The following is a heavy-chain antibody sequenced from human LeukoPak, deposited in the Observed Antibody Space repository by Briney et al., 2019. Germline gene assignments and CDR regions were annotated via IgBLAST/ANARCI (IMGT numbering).Heavy chain of an antibody. CDR3: ARLTSGHFDY. V-gene: IGHV4-39*01. J-gene: IGHJ4*02. CDR2: IYYSGST. Sequence: PSETLSLTCTVSGRSISRSSYYWGWLRQPPGKGLEWIATIYYSGSTYYNPSLKSRVTISADTSKNQFSLKLSSVTAADTAVYYCARLTSGHFDYWGQGTLVTVSS. CDR1: GRSISRSSYY. D-gene: IGHD3-10*01.